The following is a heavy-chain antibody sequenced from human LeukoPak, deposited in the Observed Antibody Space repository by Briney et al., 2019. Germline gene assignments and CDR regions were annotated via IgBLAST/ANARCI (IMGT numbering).Heavy chain of an antibody. V-gene: IGHV7-4-1*02. CDR1: GYTFTSYA. D-gene: IGHD7-27*01. CDR2: INTNTGNP. J-gene: IGHJ5*02. CDR3: ARKEITYQLGIQKNWFDP. Sequence: GASVKVSCKASGYTFTSYAMNWVRQAPGQGLEWMGWINTNTGNPTHAQGFTGRFVFSLDTSVSTAYLQISSLKAEDTAVYYCARKEITYQLGIQKNWFDPWGQGTLVTVSS.